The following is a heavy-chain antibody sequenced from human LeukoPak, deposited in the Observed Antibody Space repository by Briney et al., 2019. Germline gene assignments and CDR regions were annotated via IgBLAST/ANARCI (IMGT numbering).Heavy chain of an antibody. J-gene: IGHJ1*01. Sequence: PGGSLRLSCAASGFTFSSYGMHWIRQAPGEGLEWVSYISGSSSYTIYADSVRGRFTISRDNAKNSLYLQMNSLRAEDTAVYYCARPYCTSTTCYGHFQHWGQGTLVTVSS. D-gene: IGHD2-2*01. CDR1: GFTFSSYG. CDR2: ISGSSSYT. V-gene: IGHV3-21*05. CDR3: ARPYCTSTTCYGHFQH.